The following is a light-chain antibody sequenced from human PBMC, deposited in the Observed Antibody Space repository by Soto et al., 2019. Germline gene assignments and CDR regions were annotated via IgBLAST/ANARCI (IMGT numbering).Light chain of an antibody. V-gene: IGKV1-5*01. Sequence: DIQMTQSPSTLSASVGDRVTITCLASQSISDWLAWYQQKPGKAPKLLIFDASSLESGVPSRFSGSGSGTEFTLTISSLQPDDFATYYCQHYNTYPWTFGQGTKVYIK. CDR2: DAS. CDR3: QHYNTYPWT. J-gene: IGKJ1*01. CDR1: QSISDW.